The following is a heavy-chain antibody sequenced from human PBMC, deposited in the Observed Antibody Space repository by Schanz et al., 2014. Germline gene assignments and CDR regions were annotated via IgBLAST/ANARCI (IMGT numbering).Heavy chain of an antibody. J-gene: IGHJ4*02. D-gene: IGHD1-26*01. CDR3: ARDHTTESYYSAGPPIDY. Sequence: VQLLESGGGLVQPWGSLRLSCAASGFTFSSYAMSWVRQAPGKGLEWVAVIWYDGSNKYYADSVKGRFTISRDNSKNTLFLQMNSLRAEDTAVYYCARDHTTESYYSAGPPIDYWGQGTLVNVSS. CDR2: IWYDGSNK. CDR1: GFTFSSYA. V-gene: IGHV3-33*08.